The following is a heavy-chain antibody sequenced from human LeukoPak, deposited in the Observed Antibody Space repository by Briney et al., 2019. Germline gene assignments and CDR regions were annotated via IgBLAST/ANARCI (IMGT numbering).Heavy chain of an antibody. J-gene: IGHJ4*02. CDR2: INPNSGGT. D-gene: IGHD5-24*01. CDR3: ARGGDGYNLGYFDY. Sequence: ASVKVSCKASGYTFTGYYMHWVRQAPGQGLEWMGWINPNSGGTNYAQKFQGRVTTTRDTSISTAYMELSRLRSDDTAVYYCARGGDGYNLGYFDYWGQGTLVTVSS. CDR1: GYTFTGYY. V-gene: IGHV1-2*02.